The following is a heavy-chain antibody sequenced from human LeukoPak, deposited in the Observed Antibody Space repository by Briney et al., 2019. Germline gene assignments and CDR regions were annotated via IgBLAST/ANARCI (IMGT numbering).Heavy chain of an antibody. CDR3: AKPQNSQYSSSRVRDY. CDR1: GFTFSSYG. V-gene: IGHV3-30*02. D-gene: IGHD6-13*01. J-gene: IGHJ4*02. Sequence: PGGSLRLSCAASGFTFSSYGMHWVRQAPGKGLEWVAFIRYDGSNKYYADSVKGRFTISRDNSKNTLYLQMNSLRAEDTAVYYCAKPQNSQYSSSRVRDYWGQGTLVTVSS. CDR2: IRYDGSNK.